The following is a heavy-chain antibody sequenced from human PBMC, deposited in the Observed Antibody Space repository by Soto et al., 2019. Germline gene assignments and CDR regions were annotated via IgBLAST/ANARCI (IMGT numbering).Heavy chain of an antibody. CDR1: GGSISSSSYY. CDR3: ASRPYDRSGYIRG. V-gene: IGHV4-39*01. CDR2: IYYSGST. J-gene: IGHJ4*02. Sequence: QLQLQESGPGLVKPSETLSLTCTVSGGSISSSSYYWGWIRQPPGKGLEWIGSIYYSGSTYYNPALKSRVTLAVDTSKNQFSLKLSSVTAADTAVYYCASRPYDRSGYIRGWGQGTLVTVSS. D-gene: IGHD3-22*01.